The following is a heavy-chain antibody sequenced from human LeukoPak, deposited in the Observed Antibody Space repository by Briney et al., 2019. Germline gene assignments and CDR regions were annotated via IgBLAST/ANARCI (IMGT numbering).Heavy chain of an antibody. J-gene: IGHJ3*02. V-gene: IGHV3-21*04. CDR1: GFTFISYS. CDR2: ISSSSSYI. Sequence: GGSLRLSCAASGFTFISYSMNWVRQAPGKGLEGVSSISSSSSYIYYADSVKGRFTISRDNAKNSLYLQLNSLRAEDTALYYCAKDVPQLDAFDIWGQGTMVTVSS. CDR3: AKDVPQLDAFDI. D-gene: IGHD2-2*01.